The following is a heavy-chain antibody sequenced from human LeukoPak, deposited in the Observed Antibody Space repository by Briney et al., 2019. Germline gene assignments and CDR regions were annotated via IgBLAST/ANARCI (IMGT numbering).Heavy chain of an antibody. Sequence: ASVKVSCKASGYTFTSYYMHWVRQAPGQGLEWMGIINPSGGSTSYAQKFQGRVTMTRDTSTSTVYMELSSLRSENTAVYYCASLTVGATLFDYWGQGTLVTVSS. V-gene: IGHV1-46*01. J-gene: IGHJ4*02. CDR1: GYTFTSYY. D-gene: IGHD1-26*01. CDR3: ASLTVGATLFDY. CDR2: INPSGGST.